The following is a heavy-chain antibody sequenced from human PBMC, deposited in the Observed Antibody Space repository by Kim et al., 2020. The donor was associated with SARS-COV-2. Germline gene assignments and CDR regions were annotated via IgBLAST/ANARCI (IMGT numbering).Heavy chain of an antibody. J-gene: IGHJ4*02. CDR3: TTDDIPYYGSGSPFDY. V-gene: IGHV3-15*01. Sequence: PVKGRFTISRDDSKNTLYLQMNSLKTEDTAVYYCTTDDIPYYGSGSPFDYWGQGTLVTVSS. D-gene: IGHD3-10*01.